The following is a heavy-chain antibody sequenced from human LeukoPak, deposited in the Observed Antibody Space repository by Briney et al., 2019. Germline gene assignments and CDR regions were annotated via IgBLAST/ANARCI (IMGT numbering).Heavy chain of an antibody. Sequence: GGSLRHSCAASGFDFSSNWMHWVRHAPGQGLVWVSRIKGDGISTNYADSVKGRFTISRDIAKNTLYLQMNSLRAEDTGVYYCAKDHYWSIDYWGRGTLVTVSS. J-gene: IGHJ4*02. CDR3: AKDHYWSIDY. CDR2: IKGDGIST. V-gene: IGHV3-74*01. CDR1: GFDFSSNW. D-gene: IGHD3-3*01.